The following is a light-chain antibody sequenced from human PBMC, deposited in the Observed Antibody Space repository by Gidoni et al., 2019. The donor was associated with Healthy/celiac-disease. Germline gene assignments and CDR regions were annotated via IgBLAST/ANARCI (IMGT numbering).Light chain of an antibody. CDR2: AAS. V-gene: IGKV1-39*01. J-gene: IGKJ3*01. CDR1: QSISSY. CDR3: QQSYSTPL. Sequence: DIQMTQSPSSLSASVGDRVTITCRARQSISSYLNWYQQKPGKAPKLLIYAASSLQSGVPSRFSGSGSGTDFTLTISSLQPEDFATYFCQQSYSTPLFGPGTKVDI.